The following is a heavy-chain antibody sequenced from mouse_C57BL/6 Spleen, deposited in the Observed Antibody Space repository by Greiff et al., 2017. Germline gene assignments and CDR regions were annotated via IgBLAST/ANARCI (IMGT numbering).Heavy chain of an antibody. Sequence: VQLVESGAELVRPGASVKLSCKASGYTFTDYYINWVKQRPGQGLEWIARIYPGSGNTYYNEKFKGKATLTAEKSSSTAYMQLSSLTSEDSAVYFCARSRGYDYWGQGTTLTVSS. CDR1: GYTFTDYY. V-gene: IGHV1-76*01. CDR2: IYPGSGNT. D-gene: IGHD2-2*01. J-gene: IGHJ2*01. CDR3: ARSRGYDY.